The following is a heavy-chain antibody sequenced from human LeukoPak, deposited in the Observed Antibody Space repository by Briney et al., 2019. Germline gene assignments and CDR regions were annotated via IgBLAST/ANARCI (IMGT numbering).Heavy chain of an antibody. D-gene: IGHD6-6*01. V-gene: IGHV1-2*02. CDR2: INPNSGGT. CDR3: ARGRVELVLYLY. Sequence: ASVKVSCKASRYTFTDYYMHWVRQAPGQGLEWMGWINPNSGGTNYAQKFQGRVTMTRDTSISTAYMELSRLKSDDTAVYFCARGRVELVLYLYWGQGTLVTVSS. J-gene: IGHJ4*02. CDR1: RYTFTDYY.